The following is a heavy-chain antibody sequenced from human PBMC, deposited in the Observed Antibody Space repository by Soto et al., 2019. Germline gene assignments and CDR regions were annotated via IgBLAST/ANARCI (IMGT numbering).Heavy chain of an antibody. CDR3: ARSPRRVDGKWFLDY. D-gene: IGHD3-22*01. CDR1: GDSFTSSNW. J-gene: IGHJ4*02. CDR2: ILHTVHT. Sequence: QVQLQESGPGLVKPSGTLSLTCAVSGDSFTSSNWWTWVRQPPGKGLEWIGDILHTVHTDYSPSLKSRVTISVDTSNRQFSLSLTSVTAAATAVYYCARSPRRVDGKWFLDYWGQGTLVTVSS. V-gene: IGHV4-4*02.